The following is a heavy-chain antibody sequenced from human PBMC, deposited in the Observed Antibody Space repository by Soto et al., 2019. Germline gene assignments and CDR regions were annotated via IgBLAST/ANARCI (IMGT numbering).Heavy chain of an antibody. CDR2: ISSSSSTI. D-gene: IGHD1-26*01. J-gene: IGHJ4*02. CDR3: ARDRLGRWELDYFDY. Sequence: GGSLRLSCAASGFTFSSYSMNWVRQAPGKGLEWVSYISSSSSTIYYADSVKGRFTISRDNAKNSLYLQMNSLRDEDTAVYYCARDRLGRWELDYFDYWGQGTLVTVSS. V-gene: IGHV3-48*02. CDR1: GFTFSSYS.